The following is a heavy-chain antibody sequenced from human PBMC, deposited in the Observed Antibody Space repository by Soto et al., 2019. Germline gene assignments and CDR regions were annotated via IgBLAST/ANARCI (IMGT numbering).Heavy chain of an antibody. Sequence: PTLSLPCAISGDSVSSNSAAWNWIRQSPSRGLEWLGRTYYRSKWYNDYAVSVKSRITINPDTSKNQFSLQLNSVTPEDTAAYYCAREGLSWNYGAFDIWGQGTMVTVSS. CDR1: GDSVSSNSAA. CDR3: AREGLSWNYGAFDI. J-gene: IGHJ3*02. D-gene: IGHD1-7*01. V-gene: IGHV6-1*01. CDR2: TYYRSKWYN.